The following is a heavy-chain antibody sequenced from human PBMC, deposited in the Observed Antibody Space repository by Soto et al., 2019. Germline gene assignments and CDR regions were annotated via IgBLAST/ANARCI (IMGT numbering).Heavy chain of an antibody. CDR1: GYSFTAFY. CDR2: VYPRRGDT. CDR3: ARVEGSAISPGD. J-gene: IGHJ1*01. Sequence: EASVKVSCKTSGYSFTAFYVHWVRQAPGQGLEWIGWVYPRRGDTKYAQKFQGRVTMTRDTSITTAYMELSRLRPDDTAIYYCARVEGSAISPGDWGQGTLVTVSS. V-gene: IGHV1-2*02. D-gene: IGHD3-10*01.